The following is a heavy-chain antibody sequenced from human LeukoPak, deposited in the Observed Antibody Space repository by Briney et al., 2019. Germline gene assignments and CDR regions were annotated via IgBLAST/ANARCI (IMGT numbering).Heavy chain of an antibody. CDR1: GFTFSSYA. Sequence: GGSLRLSCAASGFTFSSYAMHWVRQAPGKGLEWVAVISYDGSNKYYADFVKGRFTISRDNSKNTLYLQMNRLRAEDTAVYYCGVDYAPRWGMDLWGQGTTVTVSS. J-gene: IGHJ6*02. V-gene: IGHV3-30*04. D-gene: IGHD3-16*01. CDR3: GVDYAPRWGMDL. CDR2: ISYDGSNK.